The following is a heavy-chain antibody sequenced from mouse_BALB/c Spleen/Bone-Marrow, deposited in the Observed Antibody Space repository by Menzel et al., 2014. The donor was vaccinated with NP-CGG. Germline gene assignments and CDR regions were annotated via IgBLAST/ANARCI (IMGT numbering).Heavy chain of an antibody. CDR3: ARTGTDRYFDV. J-gene: IGHJ1*01. V-gene: IGHV1-9*01. Sequence: QVQLKQSGAELMKPGASVKISCKATGYTFSSYWIEWVKQRPGHGLEWIGEILPGSGSTNYNEKFKGKATFTADTSSNTAYMQLSSLTSEDSAVYYCARTGTDRYFDVWGAGTTVTVSS. CDR2: ILPGSGST. D-gene: IGHD4-1*01. CDR1: GYTFSSYW.